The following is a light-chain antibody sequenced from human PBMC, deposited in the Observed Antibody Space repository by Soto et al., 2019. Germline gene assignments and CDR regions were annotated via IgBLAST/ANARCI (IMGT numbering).Light chain of an antibody. CDR2: KAT. Sequence: DIPMTQSPSTLSASVGDRVTITCRASQSITTWLAWYQQKPGKAPKLLIYKATNLHSRVPSRFSGSGSGTEFSPPISSLQPEHFAIYYCQQYNDYQYTFGQGTKLEIK. J-gene: IGKJ2*01. CDR3: QQYNDYQYT. CDR1: QSITTW. V-gene: IGKV1-5*03.